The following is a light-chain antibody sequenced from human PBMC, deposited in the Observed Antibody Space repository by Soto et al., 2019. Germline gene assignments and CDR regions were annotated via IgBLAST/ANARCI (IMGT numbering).Light chain of an antibody. Sequence: EIVMTQSPDTLYVSPGDTATLSCRASQYVGTRLAWYQHKPGQAPRLLIYYMSKRATGIPARFSGSGSGTDFTLTISSLAPEDFAIYYCHQRQSWPRTFGQGTKVDIK. J-gene: IGKJ1*01. V-gene: IGKV3-11*01. CDR3: HQRQSWPRT. CDR1: QYVGTR. CDR2: YMS.